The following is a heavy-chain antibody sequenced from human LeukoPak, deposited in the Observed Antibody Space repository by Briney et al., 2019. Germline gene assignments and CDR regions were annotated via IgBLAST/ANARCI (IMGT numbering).Heavy chain of an antibody. CDR1: GSTFSTDA. V-gene: IGHV3-30*04. Sequence: GGSLRLSCAASGSTFSTDAMHWVRQAPGKGLEWVAVISDDGSKIYYADSVKGRFTISRDNSKNTLYLQINSLRHDDTAVYYCAKVKGGGSYYAYFDYWGQGTLVTVSS. D-gene: IGHD1-26*01. J-gene: IGHJ4*02. CDR2: ISDDGSKI. CDR3: AKVKGGGSYYAYFDY.